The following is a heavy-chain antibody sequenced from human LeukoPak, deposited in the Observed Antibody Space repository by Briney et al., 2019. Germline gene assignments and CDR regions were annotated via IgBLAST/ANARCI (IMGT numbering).Heavy chain of an antibody. CDR1: GFTFSSYA. V-gene: IGHV3-23*01. J-gene: IGHJ4*02. CDR3: ARARYTWNFFDY. CDR2: ISGRGGST. D-gene: IGHD1-7*01. Sequence: GGSLRLSCAASGFTFSSYAMSWVRQAPGKGLEWVSAISGRGGSTYYADSVKGRFTISRDNSKNTMYLQMNSLRAEDTAVYYCARARYTWNFFDYWGQGTLVTVSS.